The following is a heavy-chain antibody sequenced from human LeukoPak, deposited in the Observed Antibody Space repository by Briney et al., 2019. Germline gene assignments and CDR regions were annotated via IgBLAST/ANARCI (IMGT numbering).Heavy chain of an antibody. D-gene: IGHD3-10*01. CDR1: GFTISSYA. CDR2: ISSDGSYK. CDR3: ARGKTDQQGWLTYYYYTDV. J-gene: IGHJ6*03. Sequence: PGRSLRLSCAASGFTISSYAMNWVRQAPGKGLQWMAVISSDGSYKYYADSVKGRLTISRDNAKNTLYLQMTSLRAEDSAVYYCARGKTDQQGWLTYYYYTDVWGKGTTVSVSS. V-gene: IGHV3-30*04.